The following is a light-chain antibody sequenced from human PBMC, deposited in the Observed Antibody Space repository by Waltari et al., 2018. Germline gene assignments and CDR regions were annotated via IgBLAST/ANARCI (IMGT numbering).Light chain of an antibody. CDR3: SAWDGSLTGCSLTGVV. CDR2: PNT. V-gene: IGLV1-44*01. J-gene: IGLJ2*01. CDR1: SSNIGTHT. Sequence: QSVLTQPPSVSGTPGQRVTIYCSGSSSNIGTHTVNWYQQFPGTAPKLLLYPNTQRPSVVPDRCSGSKSGTSASLAISGLQSEDEAHYYCSAWDGSLTGCSLTGVVFGGGTKLTVL.